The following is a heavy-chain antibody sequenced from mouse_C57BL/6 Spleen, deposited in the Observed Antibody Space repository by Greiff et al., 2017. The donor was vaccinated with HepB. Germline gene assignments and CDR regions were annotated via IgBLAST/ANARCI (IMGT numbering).Heavy chain of an antibody. J-gene: IGHJ1*03. V-gene: IGHV1-82*01. CDR1: GYAFSSYW. CDR2: IYPGDGDT. CDR3: ARDRSWYFDV. Sequence: QVQLQQSGPELVKPGASVKISCKASGYAFSSYWMNWVKQRPGKGLEWIGRIYPGDGDTNYNGKFKGKATLTADKSSSTAYMQLSSLTSEDSAVYFCARDRSWYFDVWGTGTTVTVSS.